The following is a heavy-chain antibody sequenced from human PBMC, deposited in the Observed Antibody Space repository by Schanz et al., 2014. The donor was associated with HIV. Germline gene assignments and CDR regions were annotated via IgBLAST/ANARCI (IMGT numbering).Heavy chain of an antibody. J-gene: IGHJ6*02. Sequence: QVQLVESGGGVVQPGRSLRLSCAASGFTFITYGMHWVRQAPGKGLEWVAGISYDGSNKYYADSVKGRFTISRDSFNNTLYLHMSSLRAEDTAVYFCAKDRSSSTYKYNGLDVWGQGTTVTVSS. CDR1: GFTFITYG. CDR3: AKDRSSSTYKYNGLDV. D-gene: IGHD6-6*01. V-gene: IGHV3-30*18. CDR2: ISYDGSNK.